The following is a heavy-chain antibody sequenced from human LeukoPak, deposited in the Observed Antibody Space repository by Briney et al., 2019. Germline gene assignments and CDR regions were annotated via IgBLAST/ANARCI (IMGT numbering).Heavy chain of an antibody. Sequence: GGSLRLTCAASGFTVSSNYMSWVCQAPGKGLERVAVIYSGGSTYYADSVKGRFTISRDNSNNTLYLQMNSLSAEDTAVYYCARDGIAAAGLVDYWGQGTLVTVSS. V-gene: IGHV3-53*01. D-gene: IGHD6-13*01. CDR2: IYSGGST. J-gene: IGHJ4*02. CDR1: GFTVSSNY. CDR3: ARDGIAAAGLVDY.